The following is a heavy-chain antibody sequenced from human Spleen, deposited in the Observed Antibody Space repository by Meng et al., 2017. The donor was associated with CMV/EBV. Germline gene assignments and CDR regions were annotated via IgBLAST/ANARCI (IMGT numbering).Heavy chain of an antibody. CDR1: GGSFSGYY. CDR3: ARERIGSDWFDP. D-gene: IGHD1-26*01. Sequence: GSLRLSCAVYGGSFSGYYWSWIRQPPGKGLEWIGEINHSGSTNYNPSLKSRVTISVDTSKNQFSLKLSSVTAADTAVYYCARERIGSDWFDPWGQGSLVTVSS. CDR2: INHSGST. V-gene: IGHV4-34*01. J-gene: IGHJ5*02.